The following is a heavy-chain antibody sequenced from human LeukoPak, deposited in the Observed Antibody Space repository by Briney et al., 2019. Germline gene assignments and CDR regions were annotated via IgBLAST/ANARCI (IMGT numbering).Heavy chain of an antibody. CDR2: INHSGST. V-gene: IGHV4-34*01. CDR1: GGSFSGYY. D-gene: IGHD3-3*01. J-gene: IGHJ5*02. CDR3: ARDQRRLRFLEWLSDNWLDP. Sequence: PSQTLSLSCAVYGGSFSGYYWSWIRQPPGKGLEWMGEINHSGSTNWNPSLKSRVTISVDTSKNQCSLKLSPVTAADTAVYYCARDQRRLRFLEWLSDNWLDPWGQGTLVTVSS.